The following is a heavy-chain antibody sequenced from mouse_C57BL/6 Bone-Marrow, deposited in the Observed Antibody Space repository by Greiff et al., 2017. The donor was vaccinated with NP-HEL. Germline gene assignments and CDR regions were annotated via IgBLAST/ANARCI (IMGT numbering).Heavy chain of an antibody. V-gene: IGHV1-26*01. CDR1: GYTFTDYY. D-gene: IGHD4-1*01. J-gene: IGHJ2*01. Sequence: EVQLQQSGPELVKPGASVKISCKASGYTFTDYYMNWVKQSHGKSLEWIGDINPNNGGTSYNQKFKGKATLTVDKSSSTAYMELRSLTSEDSAVYYCARGETGPPYYFDYWGQGTTLTVSS. CDR3: ARGETGPPYYFDY. CDR2: INPNNGGT.